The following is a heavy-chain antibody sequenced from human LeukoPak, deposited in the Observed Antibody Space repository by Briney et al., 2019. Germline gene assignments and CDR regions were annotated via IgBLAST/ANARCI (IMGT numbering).Heavy chain of an antibody. CDR1: GGSISTYY. V-gene: IGHV4-59*01. Sequence: SETLSLTCTVSGGSISTYYWSWIRQPPGKGLEWIGYIYYTGSTNYNPSLKSRVIISLDTSKNQFSLKLSSVTAADTAVYYCARTLSRWDPFDYWGQGTLVTVSS. J-gene: IGHJ4*02. D-gene: IGHD1-26*01. CDR3: ARTLSRWDPFDY. CDR2: IYYTGST.